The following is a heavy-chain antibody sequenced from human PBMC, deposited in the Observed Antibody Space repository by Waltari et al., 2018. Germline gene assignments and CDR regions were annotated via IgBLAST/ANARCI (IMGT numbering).Heavy chain of an antibody. CDR2: LYYSGST. J-gene: IGHJ4*02. V-gene: IGHV4-61*01. D-gene: IGHD1-26*01. CDR1: GGSVSSGTYS. Sequence: QVQLQASGPGLVKPSETLSVTCNVSGGSVSSGTYSWSWIRQPPGRGLEWIGYLYYSGSTNYNPSLKSRGTISIDTSQNQFSLNLNSVTAADTAVYYCARGLGERYYLDHFDSWGQGTLVTVSS. CDR3: ARGLGERYYLDHFDS.